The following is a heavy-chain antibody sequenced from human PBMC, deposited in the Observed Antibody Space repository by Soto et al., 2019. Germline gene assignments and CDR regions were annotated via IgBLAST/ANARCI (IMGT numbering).Heavy chain of an antibody. J-gene: IGHJ4*02. V-gene: IGHV3-30*03. Sequence: QVQLVESGGGVVQPGRSLRLSCAASGFPFTSYGMHWVREGPDKGLEWVAIISYDGSDKYYADSVKGRFTISRDNSKNALYTQMNSLRPEETALYYCVGGQYYFDYRGQGTLVIVSS. CDR1: GFPFTSYG. D-gene: IGHD3-10*01. CDR2: ISYDGSDK. CDR3: VGGQYYFDY.